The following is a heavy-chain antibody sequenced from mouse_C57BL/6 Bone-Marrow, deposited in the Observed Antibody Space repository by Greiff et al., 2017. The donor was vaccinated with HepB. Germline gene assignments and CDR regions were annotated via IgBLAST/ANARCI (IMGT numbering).Heavy chain of an antibody. D-gene: IGHD2-2*01. J-gene: IGHJ3*01. CDR1: GYTFTDYY. Sequence: EVKLQQSGPELVKPGASVKISCKASGYTFTDYYMNWVKQSHGKSLEWIGDINPNNGGTSYNQKFKGKATLTVDKSSSTAYMELRSLTSEDSAVYYCARGGIYYGYDVWFAYWGQGTLVTVSA. V-gene: IGHV1-26*01. CDR3: ARGGIYYGYDVWFAY. CDR2: INPNNGGT.